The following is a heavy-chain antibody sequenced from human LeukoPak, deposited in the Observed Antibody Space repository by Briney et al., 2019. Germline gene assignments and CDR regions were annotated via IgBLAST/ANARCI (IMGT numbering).Heavy chain of an antibody. CDR2: IYSGGST. D-gene: IGHD3-22*01. Sequence: PGGSLRLSCAASGFTVSSNYMSWVRQAPGKGLEWVSVIYSGGSTYYADSVKGRFTISRDNSKNTLYLQMNSLRAEDTAVYYCARRRVNYYDSSGTDAFDIWGQGTMVTVSS. V-gene: IGHV3-53*01. CDR1: GFTVSSNY. J-gene: IGHJ3*02. CDR3: ARRRVNYYDSSGTDAFDI.